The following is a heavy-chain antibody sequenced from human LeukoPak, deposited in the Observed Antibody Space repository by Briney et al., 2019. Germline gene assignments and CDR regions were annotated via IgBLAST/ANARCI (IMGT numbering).Heavy chain of an antibody. Sequence: GASVKVSCKAPGGPFNSYAINWVRQAPGQGLEWMGRIIVILGVTNYAQRFQGRVTISADKSTTTAYMELSSLTSEDTAVYYCARYIHPQGLVGYAMDVWAKGPRSSSP. D-gene: IGHD2-15*01. V-gene: IGHV1-69*04. CDR2: IIVILGVT. J-gene: IGHJ6*02. CDR1: GGPFNSYA. CDR3: ARYIHPQGLVGYAMDV.